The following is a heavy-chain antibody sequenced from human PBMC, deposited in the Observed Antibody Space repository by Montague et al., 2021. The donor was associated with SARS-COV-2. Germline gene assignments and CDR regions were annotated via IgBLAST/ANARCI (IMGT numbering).Heavy chain of an antibody. CDR2: IYGATGRT. CDR3: AKVDSVFP. CDR1: GFTFSSSA. V-gene: IGHV3-23*03. J-gene: IGHJ4*02. Sequence: SLRLPCAASGFTFSSSALSWVRQAPGKGLEWVSNIYGATGRTFYADSVKGRFTMSRENSRNTLYLQMNSLRVDDTAVYYCAKVDSVFPWGQGTMVTVSS. D-gene: IGHD3/OR15-3a*01.